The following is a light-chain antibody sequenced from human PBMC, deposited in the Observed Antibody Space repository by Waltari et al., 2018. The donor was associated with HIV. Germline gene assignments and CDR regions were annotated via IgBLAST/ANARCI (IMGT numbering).Light chain of an antibody. CDR2: DAS. CDR1: RDLTTN. Sequence: VMTQSPSTLSVSPGETATLSCRASRDLTTNLAWFQQRPGQSPRLLTYDASTRVTGIPGRFSGSGSGTQFTLTIANFQSEDFAVYYCQQYYTWPYTFGRGAKVEI. V-gene: IGKV3-15*01. CDR3: QQYYTWPYT. J-gene: IGKJ2*01.